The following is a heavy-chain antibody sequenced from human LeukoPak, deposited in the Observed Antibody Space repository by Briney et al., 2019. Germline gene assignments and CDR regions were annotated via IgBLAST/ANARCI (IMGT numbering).Heavy chain of an antibody. CDR1: GGTFSSYA. J-gene: IGHJ6*04. CDR2: IIPIFGTA. Sequence: ASVKVSCKASGGTFSSYAISWVRQAPGQGLEWMGGIIPIFGTANYAQKFQGRVTITTDESTSTAYMELSSLRSEDTAAYYCARTVLGYSYRLDVWGKGTTVTVSS. D-gene: IGHD5-18*01. V-gene: IGHV1-69*05. CDR3: ARTVLGYSYRLDV.